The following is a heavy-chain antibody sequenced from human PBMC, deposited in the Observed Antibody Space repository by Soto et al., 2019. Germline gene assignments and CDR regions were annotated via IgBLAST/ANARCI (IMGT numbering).Heavy chain of an antibody. CDR1: GFTSSSYG. CDR2: ISYDGSNK. D-gene: IGHD3-22*01. Sequence: PGGSLRLSCAASGFTSSSYGMHWVRQAPGKGLEWVAVISYDGSNKYYADSVKGRFTISRDNSKNALYLQMNSLRAEDTAVYYCAKGYDSSGYYHFDYWGQGTLVTVSS. V-gene: IGHV3-30*18. CDR3: AKGYDSSGYYHFDY. J-gene: IGHJ4*02.